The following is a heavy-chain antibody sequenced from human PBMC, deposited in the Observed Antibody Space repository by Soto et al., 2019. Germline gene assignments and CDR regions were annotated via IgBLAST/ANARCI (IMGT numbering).Heavy chain of an antibody. D-gene: IGHD4-4*01. V-gene: IGHV3-30-3*01. CDR2: ISYDGSNK. J-gene: IGHJ6*02. CDR1: GFTFSSYA. CDR3: ARVSNRYYYYYGMDV. Sequence: GSLRLSCAASGFTFSSYAMHWVRQAPGKGLEWVAVISYDGSNKYYADSVKGRFTISRDNSKNTLYLQMNSLRAEDTAVYYCARVSNRYYYYYGMDVWGQGTTVTVSS.